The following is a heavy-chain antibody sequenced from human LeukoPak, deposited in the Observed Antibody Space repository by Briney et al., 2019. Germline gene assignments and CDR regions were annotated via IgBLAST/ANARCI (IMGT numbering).Heavy chain of an antibody. Sequence: PGRSLRLSCAASGFTFGDYAMHWFRQAPGKGLEWVSGISWNSDSIGYADSVKGRFTISRDNSKNTLYLQMNSLRAEDTAVYYCARDSGSAIAAAGTGGFDYWGQGTLVTVSS. V-gene: IGHV3-9*01. D-gene: IGHD6-13*01. CDR2: ISWNSDSI. J-gene: IGHJ4*02. CDR1: GFTFGDYA. CDR3: ARDSGSAIAAAGTGGFDY.